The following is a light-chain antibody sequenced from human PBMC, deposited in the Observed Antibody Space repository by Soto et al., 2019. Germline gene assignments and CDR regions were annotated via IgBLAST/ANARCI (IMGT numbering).Light chain of an antibody. CDR2: NVD. Sequence: QSVLTQPPSASGTPGQRVTISCSGSRSNIGSNTVNWYQHLPGADPRLLIHNVDQRPSGVPDRFSASKSGSSASLAISGLQSEEDGDYYCATWDDSLNAWVFGGGTKVTVL. CDR1: RSNIGSNT. V-gene: IGLV1-44*01. CDR3: ATWDDSLNAWV. J-gene: IGLJ3*02.